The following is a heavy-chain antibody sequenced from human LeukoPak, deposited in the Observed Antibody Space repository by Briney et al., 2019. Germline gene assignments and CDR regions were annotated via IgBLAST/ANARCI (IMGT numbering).Heavy chain of an antibody. CDR3: ARDLGQLGVERYFDY. J-gene: IGHJ4*02. Sequence: ASVKVSCKASGYTFTGYYMHWVRQAPGQGLEWMGWINPNSGGTNYAQKFQGRVTMTRDTSINTAYMELSRLRSDDTAVYYCARDLGQLGVERYFDYWGQGTLVTVSS. CDR1: GYTFTGYY. D-gene: IGHD6-6*01. CDR2: INPNSGGT. V-gene: IGHV1-2*02.